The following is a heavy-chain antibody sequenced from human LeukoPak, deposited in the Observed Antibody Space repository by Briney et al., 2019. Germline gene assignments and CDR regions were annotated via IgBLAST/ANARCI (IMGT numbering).Heavy chain of an antibody. Sequence: GGSLRLSCAASRFSFSIYTMNWVREAPGKVLEFFSSIGGTGASTYYADSVKGRFTISRDNSKNTLYLQMNSLRAEDTAVYYCAKCDSGGYHLYYFDYWGQGALVTVSS. CDR2: IGGTGAST. J-gene: IGHJ4*02. CDR3: AKCDSGGYHLYYFDY. V-gene: IGHV3-23*01. CDR1: RFSFSIYT. D-gene: IGHD3-22*01.